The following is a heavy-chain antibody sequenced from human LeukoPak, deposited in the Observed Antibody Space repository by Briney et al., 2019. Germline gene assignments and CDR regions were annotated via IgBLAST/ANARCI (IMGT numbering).Heavy chain of an antibody. CDR1: GFTFSNSA. D-gene: IGHD3-9*01. J-gene: IGHJ4*02. CDR3: AKVDILTGNYLHSLFDY. Sequence: SGGSLRLSCAASGFTFSNSAMSWVRQAPGKGLEWVSSLSGIGGSTYYADSVKGRFSISRDNSKNTLYLQMNSLRVEDTAVYYCAKVDILTGNYLHSLFDYWGQGTLVTVSS. CDR2: LSGIGGST. V-gene: IGHV3-23*01.